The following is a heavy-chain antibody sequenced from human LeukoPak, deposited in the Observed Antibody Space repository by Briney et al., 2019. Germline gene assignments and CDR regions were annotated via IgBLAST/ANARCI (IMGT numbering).Heavy chain of an antibody. CDR1: GGSISSGGYY. CDR3: ARDRRLGVTSAFDI. CDR2: IYHSGST. Sequence: SETLSLTCTVSGGSISSGGYYWSWIRQPPGKGLEWIGYIYHSGSTYYNPSLKSRVTISVDRSKNQFSLKLSSVTAADTAVYYCARDRRLGVTSAFDIWGQGTMVTVSS. J-gene: IGHJ3*02. D-gene: IGHD3-16*01. V-gene: IGHV4-30-2*01.